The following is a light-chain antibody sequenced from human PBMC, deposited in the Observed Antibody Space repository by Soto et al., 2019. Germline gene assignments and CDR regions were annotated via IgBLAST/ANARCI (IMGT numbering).Light chain of an antibody. Sequence: DVVMTQSPLSLPVTLGQSASISCRSSQSLVYSDGNAYLNWFHQRPGQSPRRLIYRASNRDSGVXDXXSGSGSGTDFTLTISRVEAEDVGVYYCMQSTHWPPTFGRGTKVEIK. V-gene: IGKV2-30*01. CDR2: RAS. J-gene: IGKJ1*01. CDR3: MQSTHWPPT. CDR1: QSLVYSDGNAY.